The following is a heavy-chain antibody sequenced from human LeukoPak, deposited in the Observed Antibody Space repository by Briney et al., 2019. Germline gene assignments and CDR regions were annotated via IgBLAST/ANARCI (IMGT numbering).Heavy chain of an antibody. CDR2: IIPIFGTA. CDR3: ASLGAYYGSGSHPNFDY. V-gene: IGHV1-69*13. J-gene: IGHJ4*02. CDR1: GGTFSSYA. D-gene: IGHD3-10*01. Sequence: SVKVSCKASGGTFSSYAISWVRQAPGQGLEWMGGIIPIFGTANYAQKFQGRVTITADESTSTAYMELSSLRSEDTAVYYCASLGAYYGSGSHPNFDYWGQGTLVTVSS.